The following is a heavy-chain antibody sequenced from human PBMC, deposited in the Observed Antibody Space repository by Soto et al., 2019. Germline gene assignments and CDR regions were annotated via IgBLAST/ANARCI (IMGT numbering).Heavy chain of an antibody. D-gene: IGHD3-16*01. CDR3: AKSVGDRTGYYFDY. Sequence: GESLKISCAASGFTFSSYAMSWVRQAPGKGLEWVSAISGSGGSTYYADSVKGRFTISRDNSKNTLYLQMNSLRAEDTAVYYCAKSVGDRTGYYFDYWGQGTLVTVSS. CDR1: GFTFSSYA. CDR2: ISGSGGST. J-gene: IGHJ4*02. V-gene: IGHV3-23*01.